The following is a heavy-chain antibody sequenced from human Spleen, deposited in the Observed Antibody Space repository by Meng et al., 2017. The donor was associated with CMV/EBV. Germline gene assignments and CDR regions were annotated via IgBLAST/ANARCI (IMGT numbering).Heavy chain of an antibody. CDR2: ISYEGSNT. Sequence: GGSLRLSCAASGFTFSSYALHWVRQAPGKGLEWLATISYEGSNTYYADSVKGRFTIARDNSKKTLYLQMYGLRADDTAVYYCARIGRDYDYWSEWGRPTDYWGQGTLVTVSS. CDR3: ARIGRDYDYWSEWGRPTDY. CDR1: GFTFSSYA. J-gene: IGHJ4*02. D-gene: IGHD3-3*01. V-gene: IGHV3-30-3*01.